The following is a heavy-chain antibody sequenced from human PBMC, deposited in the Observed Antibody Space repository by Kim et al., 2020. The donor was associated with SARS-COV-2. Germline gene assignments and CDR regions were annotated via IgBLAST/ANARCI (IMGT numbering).Heavy chain of an antibody. CDR1: GFTVSTNY. CDR3: AREYYYDYSGNPTRWFFDL. J-gene: IGHJ2*01. Sequence: GGSLRLSCAASGFTVSTNYMRLVRQAPGKGLEWVSNIYSDGNTYYADSVKGRFTISRHNSKNTLYLQMNSLRDEDTAVYYCAREYYYDYSGNPTRWFFDLWGRGTLVTVSS. V-gene: IGHV3-53*04. D-gene: IGHD3-22*01. CDR2: IYSDGNT.